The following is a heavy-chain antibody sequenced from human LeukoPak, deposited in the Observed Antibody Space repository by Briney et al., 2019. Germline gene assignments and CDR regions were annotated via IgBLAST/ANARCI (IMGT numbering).Heavy chain of an antibody. CDR3: AGGVNCTNGVCYTHYFDY. Sequence: SVKVSCKASGGTFSSYAISWVRQAPGQGLEWMRGIIPIFGTANYAQKFQGRVTITTDESTSTAYMELSSLRSEDTAVYYCAGGVNCTNGVCYTHYFDYWGQGTLVTVSS. CDR2: IIPIFGTA. J-gene: IGHJ4*02. V-gene: IGHV1-69*05. D-gene: IGHD2-8*01. CDR1: GGTFSSYA.